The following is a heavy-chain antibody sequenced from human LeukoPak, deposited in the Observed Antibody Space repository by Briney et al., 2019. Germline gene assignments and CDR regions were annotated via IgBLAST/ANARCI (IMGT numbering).Heavy chain of an antibody. CDR1: KFTFNNYA. Sequence: GGSLRLSCLASKFTFNNYAMTWVRQAPGKGLEWVSSISGSGDNMDYADSVKGRFTISRDNSENTLYLQMNSLRGEDTAVYYCATDEYSGSYYRLYYFFMAVWGKGTTVTVSS. CDR2: ISGSGDNM. V-gene: IGHV3-23*01. D-gene: IGHD1-26*01. J-gene: IGHJ6*03. CDR3: ATDEYSGSYYRLYYFFMAV.